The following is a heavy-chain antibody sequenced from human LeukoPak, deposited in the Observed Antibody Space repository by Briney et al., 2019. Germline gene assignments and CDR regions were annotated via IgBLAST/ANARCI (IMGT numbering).Heavy chain of an antibody. CDR3: AAAGLIVGGSGSFDY. Sequence: ASVKVSCKAPGYTFTSYYMHWVRQAPGQGLEWMGWINPNSGGTNYAQKFQGRVTMTRDTSISTAYMELSRLRSDDTAVYYCAAAGLIVGGSGSFDYWGQGTLVTVSS. CDR1: GYTFTSYY. CDR2: INPNSGGT. D-gene: IGHD3-10*01. V-gene: IGHV1-2*02. J-gene: IGHJ4*02.